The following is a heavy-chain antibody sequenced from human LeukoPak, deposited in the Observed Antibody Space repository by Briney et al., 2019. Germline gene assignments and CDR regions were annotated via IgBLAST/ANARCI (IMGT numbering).Heavy chain of an antibody. J-gene: IGHJ4*02. Sequence: SETLSLTCTVSGGSISSSSYYWGWIRQPPGKGLEWIGSIYYSGGTYYNPSLKSRVTISVDTSKNQFSLKLSSVTAADTAVYYCAIQRGYSYGYEVDYWGQGTLVTVSS. D-gene: IGHD5-18*01. CDR3: AIQRGYSYGYEVDY. CDR1: GGSISSSSYY. V-gene: IGHV4-39*07. CDR2: IYYSGGT.